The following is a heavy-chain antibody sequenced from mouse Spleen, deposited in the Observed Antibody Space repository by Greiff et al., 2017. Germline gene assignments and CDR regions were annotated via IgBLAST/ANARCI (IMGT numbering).Heavy chain of an antibody. J-gene: IGHJ4*01. CDR2: IDPANGDT. V-gene: IGHV14-4*01. D-gene: IGHD1-1*01. CDR1: GFNFKDYY. Sequence: EVQLQQSGAELVRPGASVKLSCTASGFNFKDYYMHWVKQRPEQGLEWIGWIDPANGDTEYAPKFQGKATLTADTSSNTAYLQLSSLTYEDTAVYYCTTWRGSGSIYYAMDYWGQGTSVTVSS. CDR3: TTWRGSGSIYYAMDY.